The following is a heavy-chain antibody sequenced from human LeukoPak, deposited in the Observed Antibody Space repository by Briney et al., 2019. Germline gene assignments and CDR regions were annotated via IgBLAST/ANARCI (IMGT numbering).Heavy chain of an antibody. CDR3: ARSGMVNHSSYYFDY. CDR2: ISAYNGNT. CDR1: GYTFTSYG. V-gene: IGHV1-18*01. Sequence: ASVKVSCKASGYTFTSYGISWVRQAPGQGLEWMGWISAYNGNTNYAQKLQGRVTMTTDTSTSTAYMELRSLRSNDTAVYYCARSGMVNHSSYYFDYWGQGTLVTVSS. J-gene: IGHJ4*02. D-gene: IGHD5-18*01.